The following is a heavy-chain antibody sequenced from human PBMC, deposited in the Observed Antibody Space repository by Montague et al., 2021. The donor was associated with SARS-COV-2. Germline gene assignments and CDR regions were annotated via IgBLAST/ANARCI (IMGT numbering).Heavy chain of an antibody. Sequence: SETLSLTCTVSGGSISSSSYYWGWIRQPPGKGLEWIGSIYYSGSTYYNPSLKSRVTTSVDTSKNQFSLKLSSVTAADTAVYYCARPVSYYVILSFSTNWFDPWGQGTLVTVSS. CDR2: IYYSGST. J-gene: IGHJ5*02. CDR1: GGSISSSSYY. CDR3: ARPVSYYVILSFSTNWFDP. D-gene: IGHD3-9*01. V-gene: IGHV4-39*01.